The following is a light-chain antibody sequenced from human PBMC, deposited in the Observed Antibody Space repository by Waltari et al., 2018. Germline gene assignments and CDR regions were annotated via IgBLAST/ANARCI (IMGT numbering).Light chain of an antibody. CDR2: GAS. Sequence: EVVLTQSPGTLSLSPGERAILSSRASQIVSSSYLAWYQQKPGHAPRLLIYGASSRATGIPDRFSGSGSGTDYTLTISRLEPEDFAVYYCQQYGSSPPSITFGQGTRLEIK. J-gene: IGKJ5*01. V-gene: IGKV3-20*01. CDR1: QIVSSSY. CDR3: QQYGSSPPSIT.